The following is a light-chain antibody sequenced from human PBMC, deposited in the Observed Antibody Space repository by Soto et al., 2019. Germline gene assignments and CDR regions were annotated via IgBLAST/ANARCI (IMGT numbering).Light chain of an antibody. CDR3: KQYNSYPIT. CDR2: DAS. J-gene: IGKJ5*01. Sequence: DIQMTQSPSTLSASVGDRVTITCRASQSISSWLAWYQQKPGKAPKLLIYDASSLERGVPSRFSGSGSGTEFTLTISSLQPDDFATYYCKQYNSYPITFGQGTRLEIK. CDR1: QSISSW. V-gene: IGKV1-5*01.